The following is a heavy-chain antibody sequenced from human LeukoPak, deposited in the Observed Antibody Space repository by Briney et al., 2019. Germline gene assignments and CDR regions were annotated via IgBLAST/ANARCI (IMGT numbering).Heavy chain of an antibody. CDR1: GYTLTELS. Sequence: ASVKVSCKVSGYTLTELSMHWVRQAPGKGLECMGGFDPEDGETIYAQKFQGRVTMTEDTSTDTAYMELSSLRSEDTAVYYCATESYTDGYNQPGQSGFDSWGQGTLVTVSS. J-gene: IGHJ4*02. V-gene: IGHV1-24*01. CDR3: ATESYTDGYNQPGQSGFDS. CDR2: FDPEDGET. D-gene: IGHD5-24*01.